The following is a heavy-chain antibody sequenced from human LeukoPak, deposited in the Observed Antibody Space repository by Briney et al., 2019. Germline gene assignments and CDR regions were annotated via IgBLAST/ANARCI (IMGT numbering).Heavy chain of an antibody. V-gene: IGHV1-18*01. CDR1: GYTFTSYG. D-gene: IGHD2-2*03. Sequence: EASVKVSCKASGYTFTSYGITWVRQAPGQGLEWMGWISAYNGNTNYAQQLQGRVTMTTDTSTSTAYMELRSLRSDDTAVYYCASVGGLDIVVVPAFYFDYWGQGTLVTVSS. J-gene: IGHJ4*02. CDR3: ASVGGLDIVVVPAFYFDY. CDR2: ISAYNGNT.